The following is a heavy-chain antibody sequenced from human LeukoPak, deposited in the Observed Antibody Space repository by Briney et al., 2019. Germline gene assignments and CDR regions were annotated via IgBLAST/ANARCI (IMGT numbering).Heavy chain of an antibody. CDR3: ARHFSPRTRGPLGY. Sequence: GESLKISCKGSGYSFTTFWIGWVRQMPGKGLEWMGIIYPGDSETRYSPSFQGQVTISADKSINTAYLQWSSLKASDTAMYYCARHFSPRTRGPLGYWGQGTLVTVSS. CDR2: IYPGDSET. D-gene: IGHD3/OR15-3a*01. CDR1: GYSFTTFW. V-gene: IGHV5-51*01. J-gene: IGHJ4*02.